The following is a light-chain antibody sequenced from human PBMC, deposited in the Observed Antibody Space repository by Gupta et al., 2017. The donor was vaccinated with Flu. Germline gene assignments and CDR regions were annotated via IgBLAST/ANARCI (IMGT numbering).Light chain of an antibody. CDR3: RQTKHLPPHT. CDR1: ESLLHVDGKTY. Sequence: DIVMTQSPLSLPVTLGQPASISCTSSESLLHVDGKTYLYWYLQKPGQSPQVLIYEVSNRFAGVPDRFSGSGSGTDFTLKISQGEAEDVGVYYCRQTKHLPPHTFGQGTKLEIK. J-gene: IGKJ2*01. V-gene: IGKV2D-29*02. CDR2: EVS.